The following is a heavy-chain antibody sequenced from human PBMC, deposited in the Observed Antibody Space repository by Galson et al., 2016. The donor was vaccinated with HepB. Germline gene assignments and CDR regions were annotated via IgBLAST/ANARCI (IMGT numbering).Heavy chain of an antibody. V-gene: IGHV3-23*01. J-gene: IGHJ4*02. CDR1: GFTFSSRA. CDR2: ISGGGGSS. CDR3: ARSQSHISGIAEYYFNF. D-gene: IGHD1-20*01. Sequence: SLRLSCAASGFTFSSRAMTWVRQAPGKGLEWVPSISGGGGSSYYAHSVQGRFTISRDKSKDTLYLQMNSLRPEDTALYFCARSQSHISGIAEYYFNFWGQGTLVTVSS.